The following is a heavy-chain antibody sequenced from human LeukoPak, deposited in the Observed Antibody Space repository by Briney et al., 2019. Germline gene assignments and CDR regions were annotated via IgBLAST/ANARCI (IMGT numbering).Heavy chain of an antibody. CDR2: INPNSGDA. D-gene: IGHD3-22*01. CDR1: GYTFTSYY. Sequence: GASVKVSCKASGYTFTSYYMHWVRQAPGQGLEWMGRINPNSGDANYAQKFQGRVTMTRDTSISTAYMELSRLRSDDTAVYYCARDDSSGYYSGPWGQGTLVTVSS. J-gene: IGHJ5*02. V-gene: IGHV1-2*06. CDR3: ARDDSSGYYSGP.